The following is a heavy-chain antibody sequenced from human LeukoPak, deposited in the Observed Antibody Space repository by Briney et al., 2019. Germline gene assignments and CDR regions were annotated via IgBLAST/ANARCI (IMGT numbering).Heavy chain of an antibody. Sequence: GGSLRLSCAASGFTFTSYSMNWVRQAPGQGLEWVSSISSRSSYIYYADSVKGRLTISRDNAKNSLYLQMNSLRAEDSAVYYCARVGSSSWYVDYWGQGTLVTVSS. CDR2: ISSRSSYI. J-gene: IGHJ4*02. CDR3: ARVGSSSWYVDY. V-gene: IGHV3-21*01. CDR1: GFTFTSYS. D-gene: IGHD6-13*01.